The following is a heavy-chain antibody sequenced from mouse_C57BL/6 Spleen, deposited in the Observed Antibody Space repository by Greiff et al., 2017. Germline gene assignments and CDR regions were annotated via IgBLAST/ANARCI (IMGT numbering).Heavy chain of an antibody. D-gene: IGHD1-1*01. V-gene: IGHV5-9-1*02. CDR2: ISSGGGYI. CDR3: TRDYYGSSLFAD. J-gene: IGHJ3*01. Sequence: EVQLVESGEGLVKPGGSLKLSCAASGFTFSSYAMSWVRQTPEKRLEWVAYISSGGGYIYYADTVKGRFTISRDNARNTLYLQLSSLKSEDTAMYYCTRDYYGSSLFADWGQGTLVTVSA. CDR1: GFTFSSYA.